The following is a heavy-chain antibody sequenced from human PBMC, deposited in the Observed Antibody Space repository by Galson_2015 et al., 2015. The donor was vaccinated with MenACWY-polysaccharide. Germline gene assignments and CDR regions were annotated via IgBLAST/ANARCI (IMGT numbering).Heavy chain of an antibody. V-gene: IGHV3-15*01. CDR1: GFIFSNAW. J-gene: IGHJ4*02. Sequence: SLRLSCAGSGFIFSNAWMNWVRQAPGKGLEWVGRIKSKPNGGTIKYAAPVKGRFTISRDDSKNTVYVQMNSLKTEDTAVYYCSTGDGHTTGFDYWGQGALVIVSS. CDR3: STGDGHTTGFDY. CDR2: IKSKPNGGTI. D-gene: IGHD2-8*02.